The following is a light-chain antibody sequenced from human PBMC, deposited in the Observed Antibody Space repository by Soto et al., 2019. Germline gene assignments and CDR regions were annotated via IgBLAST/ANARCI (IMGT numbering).Light chain of an antibody. J-gene: IGKJ5*01. V-gene: IGKV3-20*01. CDR2: GSS. CDR1: QSITSSY. CDR3: QQYGSSPIT. Sequence: EIVLTQSPGTLSLSPGERATLSCRASQSITSSYLAWYQQKPGQAPRLLIYGSSSRATGIPDRFSGSGSGTDFAHTISRLEPEDFAVYYCQQYGSSPITFGQGTRLEIK.